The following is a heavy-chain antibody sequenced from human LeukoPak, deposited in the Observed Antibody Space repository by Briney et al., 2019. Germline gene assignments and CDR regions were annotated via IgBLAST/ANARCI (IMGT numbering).Heavy chain of an antibody. J-gene: IGHJ4*02. D-gene: IGHD3-22*01. CDR1: GITFSSYG. CDR2: ISGSGGST. Sequence: PGGSLRLSCAAPGITFSSYGMHWVRQAPGKGLEWVSAISGSGGSTYYADSVKGRFTISRDNSKNTLYLQMNSLRAEDTAVYYCAKAFSSIYYDSSGYYFDFDYWGQGTLVTVSS. CDR3: AKAFSSIYYDSSGYYFDFDY. V-gene: IGHV3-23*01.